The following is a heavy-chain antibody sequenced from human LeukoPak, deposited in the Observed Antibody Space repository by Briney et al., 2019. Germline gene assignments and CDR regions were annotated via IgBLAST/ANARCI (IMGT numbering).Heavy chain of an antibody. V-gene: IGHV3-33*01. J-gene: IGHJ4*02. CDR3: ARDGYTYYYDSSGYPRY. D-gene: IGHD3-22*01. Sequence: GSLRLSFAASGFPFSSYGMHWVRQAPGKGLEWVAVIWYDGSNKYYADSVKGRFTISRDNSKNTLYLQMNSLRAEDTAVYYCARDGYTYYYDSSGYPRYWGQGTLVTVSS. CDR1: GFPFSSYG. CDR2: IWYDGSNK.